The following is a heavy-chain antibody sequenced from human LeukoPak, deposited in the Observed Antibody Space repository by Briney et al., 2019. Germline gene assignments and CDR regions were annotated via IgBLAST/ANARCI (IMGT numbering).Heavy chain of an antibody. CDR2: IYYSGST. J-gene: IGHJ4*02. V-gene: IGHV4-59*08. CDR3: ARLRRYSSGWYDSFDY. D-gene: IGHD6-19*01. CDR1: GSSISSYY. Sequence: PSETLSLTCTVSGSSISSYYWSWIRQPPGKGLEWIGYIYYSGSTNYNPSLKSRVTISVDTSKNQFSLKLSSVTAADTAVYYCARLRRYSSGWYDSFDYWGQGTLVTVSS.